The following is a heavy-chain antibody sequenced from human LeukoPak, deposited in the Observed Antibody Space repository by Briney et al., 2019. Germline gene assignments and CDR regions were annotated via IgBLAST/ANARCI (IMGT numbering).Heavy chain of an antibody. D-gene: IGHD3-10*01. Sequence: ASVKVSCKASGYTFTNYGLSWVRQAPGQGLEWMGWINIYNDNTNYAQKLQSRVTMTTDTSTSTAYMELRSLRSDDTAVYYCARGAIMVRGVIIRGDLFDYWGQGTLVTVSS. CDR2: INIYNDNT. J-gene: IGHJ4*02. V-gene: IGHV1-18*01. CDR3: ARGAIMVRGVIIRGDLFDY. CDR1: GYTFTNYG.